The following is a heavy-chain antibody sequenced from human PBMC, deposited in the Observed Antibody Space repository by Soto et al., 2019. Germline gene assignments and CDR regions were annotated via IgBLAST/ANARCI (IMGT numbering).Heavy chain of an antibody. CDR2: INAYNGNT. D-gene: IGHD3-22*01. Sequence: QVQLVQSGAEVKKPGASVKVSCKASGYTFTSYGISWVRQAPGQGLEWMGWINAYNGNTNYAEKLQGRVTMTTDTTTRTAFIGLRSLRSDDTAVYYCARDLVAYYYDSSGYYWGQGTLVTVSS. J-gene: IGHJ4*02. V-gene: IGHV1-18*01. CDR1: GYTFTSYG. CDR3: ARDLVAYYYDSSGYY.